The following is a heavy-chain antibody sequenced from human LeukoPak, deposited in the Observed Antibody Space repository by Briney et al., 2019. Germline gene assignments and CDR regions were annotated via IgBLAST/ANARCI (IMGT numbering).Heavy chain of an antibody. V-gene: IGHV3-21*01. CDR3: ARGNSYYYDSSGYYSYYFDY. Sequence: GGSLRLSCAASGFTFSSYSMNWVRQAPGKGLEWVSSISSSSSYIYYADSVKGRFTISRDNAKNSLYLQMNSLRAEDTAVYYCARGNSYYYDSSGYYSYYFDYWGQGTLVTVSS. J-gene: IGHJ4*02. CDR2: ISSSSSYI. D-gene: IGHD3-22*01. CDR1: GFTFSSYS.